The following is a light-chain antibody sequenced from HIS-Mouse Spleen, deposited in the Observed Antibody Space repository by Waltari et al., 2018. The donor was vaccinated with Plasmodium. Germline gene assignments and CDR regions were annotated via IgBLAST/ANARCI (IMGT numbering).Light chain of an antibody. J-gene: IGKJ1*01. Sequence: EIVLTQSPGTLSLSPGERATLSSRASQRVSSRYLAWYQQKPGQAPRLLIYGASSRATGIPDRFSGSGAGTDFTLTISRLEPEDFAVYYCQQYGSSPRTFGQGTKVEIK. CDR2: GAS. CDR1: QRVSSRY. V-gene: IGKV3-20*01. CDR3: QQYGSSPRT.